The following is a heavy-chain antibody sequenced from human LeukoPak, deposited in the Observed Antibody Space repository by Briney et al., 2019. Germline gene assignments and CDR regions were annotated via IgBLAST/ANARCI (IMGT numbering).Heavy chain of an antibody. CDR2: ISWNSGSI. D-gene: IGHD3-22*01. J-gene: IGHJ4*02. Sequence: GGSLRLSCAASGFTFDDYAMHWVRQAPGKGLEWVSGISWNSGSIGYADSVKGRFTISRDNAKNSLYLQMNSLRAEDTALYYCAKGPDYYDSSGPPDYWGQGTLVTVSS. CDR1: GFTFDDYA. V-gene: IGHV3-9*01. CDR3: AKGPDYYDSSGPPDY.